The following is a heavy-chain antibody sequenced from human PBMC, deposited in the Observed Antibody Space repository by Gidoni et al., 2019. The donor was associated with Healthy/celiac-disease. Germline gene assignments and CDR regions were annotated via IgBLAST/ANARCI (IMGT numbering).Heavy chain of an antibody. CDR3: ARDIAAANAFDI. V-gene: IGHV1-2*02. CDR2: ITPNRGGT. Sequence: QVQLVQSGAEVKKPGAAVKVSCKAAGYTFTGYYLHWVRQAPGQGLEWMGWITPNRGGTNYAQTFQGRVPMTRHTSLSTSYMELSRLRSDDTAVYYCARDIAAANAFDIWGQGTMVTVSS. CDR1: GYTFTGYY. D-gene: IGHD6-13*01. J-gene: IGHJ3*02.